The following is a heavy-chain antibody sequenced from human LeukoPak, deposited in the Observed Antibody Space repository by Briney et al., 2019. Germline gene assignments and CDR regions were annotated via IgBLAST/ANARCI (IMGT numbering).Heavy chain of an antibody. J-gene: IGHJ4*02. CDR2: IYPGDSDT. Sequence: GDSLKISCKGSGYSFTNYWIVWVRQMPGKGLEYMGIIYPGDSDTRYSPSFQGQVTISADKSISTAYLQWSSLQASDTAMCYCARGVPKSMGPYYDYWGQGTLVTVSS. CDR3: ARGVPKSMGPYYDY. D-gene: IGHD2/OR15-2a*01. V-gene: IGHV5-51*01. CDR1: GYSFTNYW.